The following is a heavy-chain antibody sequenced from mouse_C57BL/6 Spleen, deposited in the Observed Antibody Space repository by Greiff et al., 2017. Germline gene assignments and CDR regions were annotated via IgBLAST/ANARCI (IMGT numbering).Heavy chain of an antibody. J-gene: IGHJ3*01. CDR2: IYPGDGDT. Sequence: VQLQESGPELVKPGASVKISCKASGYAFSSSWLSWVNQRPGKGLEWIGRIYPGDGDTNYNGEIKGKATLTADKSSSTAYMQLSSLTSEDSAVYFCSYRNVSWFAYGGQGTLVTVSA. CDR1: GYAFSSSW. V-gene: IGHV1-82*01. CDR3: SYRNVSWFAY.